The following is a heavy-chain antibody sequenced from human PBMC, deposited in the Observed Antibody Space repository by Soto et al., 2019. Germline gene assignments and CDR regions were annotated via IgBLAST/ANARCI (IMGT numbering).Heavy chain of an antibody. V-gene: IGHV4-39*01. CDR3: ARQGRLLTRTAFYY. Sequence: SETLSLTCTVSGGSISSSTNYWGWIRQSPGKGLEWIGNIFYSGSIYYNLSLKGRVTISVDTSKNQFHLRLSSVTAADTAVYYCARQGRLLTRTAFYYWAQGALATVST. CDR1: GGSISSSTNY. CDR2: IFYSGSI. D-gene: IGHD2-21*02. J-gene: IGHJ4*02.